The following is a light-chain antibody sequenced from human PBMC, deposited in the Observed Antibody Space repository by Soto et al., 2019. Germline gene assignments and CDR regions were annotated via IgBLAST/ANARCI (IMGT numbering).Light chain of an antibody. CDR3: LSYTSANTRV. Sequence: QRVLTQPASVSASPGQSITISCTGTSSDVGGYKFVSWYQHHPGKAPKLMIYEVNNRPSGVSNRFSGSKSGNTASLTISGLQPEDEADYYCLSYTSANTRVFGGGTKLTVL. J-gene: IGLJ3*02. V-gene: IGLV2-14*01. CDR2: EVN. CDR1: SSDVGGYKF.